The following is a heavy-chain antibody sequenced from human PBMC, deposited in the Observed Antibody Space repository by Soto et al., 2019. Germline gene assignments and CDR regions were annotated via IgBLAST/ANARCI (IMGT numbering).Heavy chain of an antibody. CDR1: GGSISSYY. Sequence: SETLSLTCTVSGGSISSYYWSWIRQPPGKGLEWIGYIYYSGSTNYNPSLKSRVTISVDTSKNQFSLKLGSVTAADTAVYYCARGDLVVVPAAIHYYYYYGMDVWGQGTTVTVSS. V-gene: IGHV4-59*01. D-gene: IGHD2-2*01. J-gene: IGHJ6*02. CDR2: IYYSGST. CDR3: ARGDLVVVPAAIHYYYYYGMDV.